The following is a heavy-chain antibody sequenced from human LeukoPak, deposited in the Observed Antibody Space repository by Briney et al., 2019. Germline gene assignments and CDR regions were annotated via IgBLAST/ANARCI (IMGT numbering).Heavy chain of an antibody. CDR2: IYYSGST. J-gene: IGHJ4*02. CDR3: ARDRRDGYNQLFDY. D-gene: IGHD5-24*01. Sequence: PSETLSLTCTVSGGSISSGDYYWSWIRQPPGKGLEWIGYIYYSGSTNYNPSLKNRVTISIDTSKSQFSLKLSSVTAADTAVYYCARDRRDGYNQLFDYWGQGTLVTVSS. V-gene: IGHV4-61*08. CDR1: GGSISSGDYY.